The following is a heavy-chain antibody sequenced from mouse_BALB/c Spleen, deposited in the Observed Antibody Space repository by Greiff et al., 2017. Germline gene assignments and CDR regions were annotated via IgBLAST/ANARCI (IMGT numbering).Heavy chain of an antibody. CDR1: GYTFTSYW. V-gene: IGHV1-7*01. CDR2: INPSTGYT. J-gene: IGHJ2*01. Sequence: VQLQESGAELAKPGASVKMSCKASGYTFTSYWMHWVKQRPGQGLEWIGYINPSTGYTEYNQKFKDKATLTADKSSSTAYMQLSSLTSEDSAVYYCARYGTDAYYFDYWGQGTTLTVSS. CDR3: ARYGTDAYYFDY. D-gene: IGHD4-1*01.